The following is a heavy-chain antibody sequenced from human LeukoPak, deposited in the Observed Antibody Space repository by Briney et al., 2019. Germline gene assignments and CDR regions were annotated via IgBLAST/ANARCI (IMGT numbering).Heavy chain of an antibody. CDR1: GGSISSGGYS. CDR3: ARFRNDYGDYYFDY. J-gene: IGHJ4*02. CDR2: IYHSGST. D-gene: IGHD4-17*01. Sequence: SQTLSLTCAVSGGSISSGGYSWSRLQQPPGKGLEWIGYIYHSGSTYYNPSLKSRVTISVDRSKNQFSLKLSSVTAADTAVYYCARFRNDYGDYYFDYWGQGTLVTVSS. V-gene: IGHV4-30-2*01.